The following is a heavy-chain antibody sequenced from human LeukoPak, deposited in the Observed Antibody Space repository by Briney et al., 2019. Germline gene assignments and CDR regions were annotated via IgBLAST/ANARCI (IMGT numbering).Heavy chain of an antibody. J-gene: IGHJ4*02. Sequence: SETLSLTCAVYGGSFSDYYWSWVRQPPGKGLEWIGEINHSGSTNYNPSLKSRVTISVDTSKNRFSLKLSSVTAADTAVYYCARGPVALDYWGQGTLVTVSS. CDR1: GGSFSDYY. CDR2: INHSGST. V-gene: IGHV4-34*01. CDR3: ARGPVALDY.